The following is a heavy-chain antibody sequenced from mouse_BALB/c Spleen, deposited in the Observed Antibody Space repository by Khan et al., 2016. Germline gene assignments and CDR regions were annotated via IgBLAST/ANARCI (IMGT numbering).Heavy chain of an antibody. CDR2: INTSTGEA. V-gene: IGHV9-1*02. CDR3: ARDHGSSYGWFSY. CDR1: GYTFTNYG. J-gene: IGHJ3*01. D-gene: IGHD1-1*01. Sequence: QIQLVQSGPELKKPGETVKISCKASGYTFTNYGMNWVKQAPGKGLKWMGWINTSTGEAAYSDDFKGRFAFSLETSASPAYLQINNLKKEDMATYFCARDHGSSYGWFSYWGQGTLVTVSA.